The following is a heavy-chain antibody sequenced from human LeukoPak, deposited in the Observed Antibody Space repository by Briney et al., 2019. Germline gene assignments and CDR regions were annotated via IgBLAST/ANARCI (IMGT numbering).Heavy chain of an antibody. CDR2: IHVGNGNT. V-gene: IGHV1-3*01. CDR1: RYPFTSYA. J-gene: IGHJ4*02. Sequence: ASVTVSCKASRYPFTSYAMHWVRQAPGQRLEWMGWIHVGNGNTEYSQKFQGRVTITRDTPATTTYMELSSLRSDDTAVYYCARGAPEREVDYWGQGTLVTVSS. CDR3: ARGAPEREVDY.